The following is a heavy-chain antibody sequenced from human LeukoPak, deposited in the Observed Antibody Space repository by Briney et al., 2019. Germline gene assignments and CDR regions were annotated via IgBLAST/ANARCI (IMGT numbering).Heavy chain of an antibody. Sequence: SVKVSCKASGGTFSSYAISWVRQAPGQGLEWMGGIIPIFGTANYAQKFLGRVTITTDESTSTAYMELSSLRSEDTAVYYCASNYGGNSDYWGQGTLVTVSS. D-gene: IGHD4-23*01. CDR2: IIPIFGTA. J-gene: IGHJ4*02. CDR1: GGTFSSYA. V-gene: IGHV1-69*05. CDR3: ASNYGGNSDY.